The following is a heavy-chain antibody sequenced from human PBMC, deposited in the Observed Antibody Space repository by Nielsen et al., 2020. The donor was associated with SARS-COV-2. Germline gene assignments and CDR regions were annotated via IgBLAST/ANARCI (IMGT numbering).Heavy chain of an antibody. CDR3: ARDEITFGGVIVIPIPFDY. CDR2: INPNSGGT. V-gene: IGHV1-2*06. Sequence: WVRQAPGQGLEWMGRINPNSGGTNYAQKFQGRVTITADKSTSTAYMELRSLRSDDTAVYYCARDEITFGGVIVIPIPFDYWGQGTLVTVSS. J-gene: IGHJ4*02. D-gene: IGHD3-16*02.